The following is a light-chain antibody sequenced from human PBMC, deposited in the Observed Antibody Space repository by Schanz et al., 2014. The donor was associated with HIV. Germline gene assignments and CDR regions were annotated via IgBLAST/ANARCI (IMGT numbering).Light chain of an antibody. CDR2: GAS. V-gene: IGKV3D-15*01. Sequence: EIVLTQSPATLSVSPGERATLSCRASQSVSSYLAWYQQKPGQAPRLLIYGASTRATGTPDRFSGSGSGTVFTLTINCLQSEDFATYYCQQSFVFPLTFGGGTRVDIK. CDR1: QSVSSY. J-gene: IGKJ4*01. CDR3: QQSFVFPLT.